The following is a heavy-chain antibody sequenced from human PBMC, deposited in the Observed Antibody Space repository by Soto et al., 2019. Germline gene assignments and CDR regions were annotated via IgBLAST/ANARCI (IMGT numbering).Heavy chain of an antibody. J-gene: IGHJ6*02. D-gene: IGHD3-10*01. CDR1: GYSSSSDE. CDR3: AIALGDPYYYGMDV. CDR2: IYPGDSDT. V-gene: IGHV5-51*01. Sequence: GESMEISCSGAGYSSSSDEIGWVLQMPGKGLEWMRIIYPGDSDTRYSPSFQGQVTISADKSISTAYLQWSSLKASDTAMYYCAIALGDPYYYGMDVWGQGTTVTVSS.